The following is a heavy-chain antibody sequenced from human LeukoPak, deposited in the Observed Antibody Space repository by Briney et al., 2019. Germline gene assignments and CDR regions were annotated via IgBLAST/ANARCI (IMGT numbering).Heavy chain of an antibody. V-gene: IGHV4-59*01. CDR1: GVSISSDY. CDR2: MYYRGSS. D-gene: IGHD3-10*01. CDR3: ARGKVAVGADPNRFLAYGCPGWFDP. J-gene: IGHJ5*02. Sequence: PSETLSLTCSVSGVSISSDYWSWIRQPPGKGLEWIGYMYYRGSSNYNPSLKSRVSISLDTSRNQFSLNLNSVTAADSAIYYCARGKVAVGADPNRFLAYGCPGWFDPWGQGTLVTVSS.